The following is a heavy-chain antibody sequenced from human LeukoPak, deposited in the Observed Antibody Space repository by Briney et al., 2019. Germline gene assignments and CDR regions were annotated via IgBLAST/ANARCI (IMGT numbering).Heavy chain of an antibody. CDR1: GGSISSYY. V-gene: IGHV4-59*01. Sequence: PSETLSLTCTVSGGSISSYYWSWIRQPPGKGLEWIGYVYYSGNTNYNPSLKSRVSISVDTSKNQFSLRLNSVTAADTAVYYCAGWDWNDPYYFDYWGQGTLVTVSS. J-gene: IGHJ4*02. CDR3: AGWDWNDPYYFDY. D-gene: IGHD1-1*01. CDR2: VYYSGNT.